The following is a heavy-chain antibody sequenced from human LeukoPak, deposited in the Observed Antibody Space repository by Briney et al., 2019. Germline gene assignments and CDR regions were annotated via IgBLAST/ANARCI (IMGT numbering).Heavy chain of an antibody. CDR2: ISAGGGTP. D-gene: IGHD5-24*01. CDR1: GFTFSAYG. Sequence: GGSLRLSCAASGFTFSAYGWSWVRQAPGKGLEWVSAISAGGGTPIYAESLKGRFTISSDNSQNTLYPQMNSLRGEDTALYYCARDGYNYTSRDNDGFDMWGQGTMVTVSP. CDR3: ARDGYNYTSRDNDGFDM. J-gene: IGHJ3*02. V-gene: IGHV3-23*01.